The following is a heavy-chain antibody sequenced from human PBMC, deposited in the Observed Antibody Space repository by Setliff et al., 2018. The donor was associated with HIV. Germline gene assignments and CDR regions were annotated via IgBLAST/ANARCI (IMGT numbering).Heavy chain of an antibody. J-gene: IGHJ4*02. Sequence: PSETLSLTCTVSGGSISSSSYYWGWIRQPPGKGLEWIGSIYYSGSTYYNPSLKSRVTISVDTSKNQFSLKLSSVTAADTAVYYCARQPSRMVAFDYWGQGTLVTVSS. D-gene: IGHD3-10*01. CDR1: GGSISSSSYY. CDR3: ARQPSRMVAFDY. CDR2: IYYSGST. V-gene: IGHV4-39*01.